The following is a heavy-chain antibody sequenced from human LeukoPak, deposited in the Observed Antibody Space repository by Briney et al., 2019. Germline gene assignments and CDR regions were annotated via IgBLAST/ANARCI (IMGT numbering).Heavy chain of an antibody. V-gene: IGHV4-59*08. Sequence: PSETLSLTCTVSGGSISGYYWSWIRQPPGTGLEWIESIYYSGNTYYNPSLKSRVTISVDTSKNQFSLKLSSVTAADTAMFYCARLGGAYADTTMGDPFDIWGQGTMVTVSS. CDR3: ARLGGAYADTTMGDPFDI. D-gene: IGHD5-18*01. CDR2: IYYSGNT. CDR1: GGSISGYY. J-gene: IGHJ3*02.